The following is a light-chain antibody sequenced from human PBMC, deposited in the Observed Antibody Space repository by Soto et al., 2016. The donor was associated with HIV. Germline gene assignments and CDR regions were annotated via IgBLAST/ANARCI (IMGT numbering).Light chain of an antibody. CDR2: EVS. CDR1: QTLLHTSGKTY. CDR3: MQGIQLPRT. V-gene: IGKV2-29*03. Sequence: EIVMTQTPVSLSVTPGQPASVSCKSNQTLLHTSGKTYLYWYLQKPGQSPQLLIYEVSSRFSGVPDRFTGSGSGTDFTLRISRVEAEDVGVYYCMQGIQLPRTFGQGTTVEIK. J-gene: IGKJ1*01.